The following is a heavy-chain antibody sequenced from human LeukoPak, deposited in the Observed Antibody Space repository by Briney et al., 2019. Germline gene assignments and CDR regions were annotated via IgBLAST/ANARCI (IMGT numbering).Heavy chain of an antibody. CDR3: ARDRYCSSTSCYFTIRNWFDP. Sequence: PGRSLRLSCVASGFTFSSYAMHWVRQAPGKGLEWVAVISYDGNNQYYADSVRGRFTISRDNSKNTLYLQMNSLRAEDTAVYYCARDRYCSSTSCYFTIRNWFDPWGQGTLVTVSS. CDR2: ISYDGNNQ. V-gene: IGHV3-30-3*01. J-gene: IGHJ5*02. D-gene: IGHD2-2*01. CDR1: GFTFSSYA.